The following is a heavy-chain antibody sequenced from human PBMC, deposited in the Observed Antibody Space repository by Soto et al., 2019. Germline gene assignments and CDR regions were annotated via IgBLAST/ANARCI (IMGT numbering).Heavy chain of an antibody. CDR3: ARGPPIPVTGTDY. V-gene: IGHV3-64*01. CDR2: ISGDGSRT. Sequence: GGSLRLSCAASGFTFSSYGLHWVRQAPGKGLEYVSSISGDGSRTYYANSVKGRFTISRDNAKNSLYLQMNSLRAEDMAVYYCARGPPIPVTGTDYWGLGTLVTVSS. D-gene: IGHD6-19*01. CDR1: GFTFSSYG. J-gene: IGHJ4*02.